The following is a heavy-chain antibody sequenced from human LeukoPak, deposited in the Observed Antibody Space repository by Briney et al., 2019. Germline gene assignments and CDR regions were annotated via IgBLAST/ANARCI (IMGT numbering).Heavy chain of an antibody. V-gene: IGHV4-38-2*02. CDR3: ARGPRLITIFGVVARKWFDP. CDR2: IHHSGSS. J-gene: IGHJ5*02. D-gene: IGHD3-3*01. Sequence: SETLSLTCTVSGDSISSGYYWGWIRQPPGRGLEWIGSIHHSGSSYYNPSLKSRVTISVDTSKNQFSLKLSSVTAADTAVYYCARGPRLITIFGVVARKWFDPWGQGTLVTVSS. CDR1: GDSISSGYY.